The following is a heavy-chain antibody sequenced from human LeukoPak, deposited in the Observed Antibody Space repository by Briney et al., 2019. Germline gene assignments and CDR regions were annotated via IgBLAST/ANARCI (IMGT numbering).Heavy chain of an antibody. D-gene: IGHD4-23*01. J-gene: IGHJ6*02. Sequence: SETLSLTCIVSGGSISSISSNNYHWGWIRQPPGKGLEWIGSIYYSGSTYYNPSLKSRVTISVDTSKNQFSPKLSSVTAADTALYYCAREMGVVTAHGIDVWGQGTTVTVSS. V-gene: IGHV4-39*02. CDR1: GGSISSISSNNYH. CDR2: IYYSGST. CDR3: AREMGVVTAHGIDV.